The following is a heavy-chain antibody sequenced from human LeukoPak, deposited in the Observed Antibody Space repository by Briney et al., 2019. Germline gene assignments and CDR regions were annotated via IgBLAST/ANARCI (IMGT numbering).Heavy chain of an antibody. CDR1: GGSISSYY. CDR3: ARDDYSNYGNWFDP. Sequence: PSETLSLTCTVSGGSISSYYWSWIRQSAGKGLEWIGRIYTSGSTNYNPSLKSRVTMSVDTSKNQFSLKLSSVTAADTAVYYCARDDYSNYGNWFDPWGQGTLVTVSS. D-gene: IGHD4-11*01. V-gene: IGHV4-4*07. J-gene: IGHJ5*02. CDR2: IYTSGST.